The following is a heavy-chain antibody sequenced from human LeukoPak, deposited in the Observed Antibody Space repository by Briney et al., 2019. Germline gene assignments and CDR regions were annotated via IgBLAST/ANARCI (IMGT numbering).Heavy chain of an antibody. CDR1: GFNFSCYC. D-gene: IGHD1-7*01. CDR3: ARHLIENYCIVY. CDR2: ISSDGRNQ. Sequence: LPLSLSASGFNFSCYCLHWISPAPPKGQDLVAAISSDGRNQFYAASVQGRFTISRDNSINTLYLQMNTLRPEDPALYFCARHLIENYCIVYSGQGTLVIVSS. J-gene: IGHJ4*02. V-gene: IGHV3-30*03.